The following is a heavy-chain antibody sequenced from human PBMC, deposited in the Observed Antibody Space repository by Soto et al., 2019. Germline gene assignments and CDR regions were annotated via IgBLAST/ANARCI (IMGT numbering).Heavy chain of an antibody. D-gene: IGHD6-13*01. V-gene: IGHV3-33*01. CDR1: GFTFSSYG. CDR2: LWYDGSNK. J-gene: IGHJ5*02. CDR3: ARGYDWFDP. Sequence: QVQLVESGGGVVQPGRSLRLSCAASGFTFSSYGMHWVRQAPGKGLEWVAVLWYDGSNKYYADSVKGRFTISRDNSKNTLYLQMNSLRAEDTAVYYCARGYDWFDPWGQGTLVTVSS.